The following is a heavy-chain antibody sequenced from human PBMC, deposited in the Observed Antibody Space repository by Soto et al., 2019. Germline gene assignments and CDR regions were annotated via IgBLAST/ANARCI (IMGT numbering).Heavy chain of an antibody. D-gene: IGHD3-10*01. CDR3: VISFGFGELLDPQTYGMDV. CDR2: IDPSDSYT. J-gene: IGHJ6*02. CDR1: GYSFTSYW. Sequence: RGESLKIYCKGSGYSFTSYWISWVRQMPGKGLEWMGRIDPSDSYTNYSPSFQGHVTISADKSIRTAYLQWSSLKASDTAMYYCVISFGFGELLDPQTYGMDVWGQGTTVTVSS. V-gene: IGHV5-10-1*01.